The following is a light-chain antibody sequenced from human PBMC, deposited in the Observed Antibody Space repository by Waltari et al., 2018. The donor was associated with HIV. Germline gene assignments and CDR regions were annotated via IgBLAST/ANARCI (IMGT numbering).Light chain of an antibody. CDR3: QQFFTFPRT. V-gene: IGKV4-1*01. CDR2: VAS. J-gene: IGKJ1*01. Sequence: DIVMTQSPDSLALSPGERATISCKSSHTVLSNSNNNKHLSWYQQKAGQPPKLLIYVASIREIGVPERFTGSGSGTDFNLTISSLRADDVAVYYCQQFFTFPRTFGQGTKVEI. CDR1: HTVLSNSNNNKH.